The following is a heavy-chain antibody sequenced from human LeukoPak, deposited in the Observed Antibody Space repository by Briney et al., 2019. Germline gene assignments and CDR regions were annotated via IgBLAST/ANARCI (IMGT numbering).Heavy chain of an antibody. D-gene: IGHD5-18*01. CDR3: ARVGGYSYGTWIDY. V-gene: IGHV3-21*01. CDR1: GFTFSSYS. CDR2: ISSSSSYI. Sequence: PGGSLRLSCAASGFTFSSYSINWVRQAPGKGLEWVSSISSSSSYIYYADSVKGRFTISRDNAKNSLYLQMNSLRAEDTAVYYCARVGGYSYGTWIDYWGQGTLVTVSS. J-gene: IGHJ4*02.